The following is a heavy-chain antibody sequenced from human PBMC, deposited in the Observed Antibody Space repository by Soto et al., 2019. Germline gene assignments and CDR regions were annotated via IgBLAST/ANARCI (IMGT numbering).Heavy chain of an antibody. J-gene: IGHJ4*02. CDR1: GFTFDDYT. CDR3: AKDMAAGIVASNAFDY. V-gene: IGHV3-43*01. CDR2: ISWDGGST. D-gene: IGHD1-26*01. Sequence: RLSCAASGFTFDDYTMHWVRQAPGKGLEWVSLISWDGGSTYYADSVKGRFTISRDNSKNSLYLQMNSLRTEDTALYYCAKDMAAGIVASNAFDYWGQGTLVTVSS.